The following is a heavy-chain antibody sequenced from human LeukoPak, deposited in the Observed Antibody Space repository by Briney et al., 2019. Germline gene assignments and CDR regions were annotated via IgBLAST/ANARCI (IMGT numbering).Heavy chain of an antibody. J-gene: IGHJ5*02. CDR1: GFTFSTYS. V-gene: IGHV3-30*04. D-gene: IGHD6-13*01. Sequence: GGSLRLSCAASGFTFSTYSMHWVRQAPGKGLEWVAVISYDGTNQYYADSVKGRFTISRDNSENTLYLQMNSLRGDDTALYYCARGPGEGSSWYINWFDPWGQGTLVTVSS. CDR3: ARGPGEGSSWYINWFDP. CDR2: ISYDGTNQ.